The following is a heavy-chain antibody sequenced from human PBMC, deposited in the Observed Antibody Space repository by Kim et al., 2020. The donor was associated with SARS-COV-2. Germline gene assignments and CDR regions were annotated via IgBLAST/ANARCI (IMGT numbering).Heavy chain of an antibody. Sequence: YYADAVKGRFTISRDNSKNTLYLQMNSLRAEDTAVYYCARARHYYYYMDVWGKGTTVTVSS. CDR3: ARARHYYYYMDV. J-gene: IGHJ6*03. V-gene: IGHV3-33*01.